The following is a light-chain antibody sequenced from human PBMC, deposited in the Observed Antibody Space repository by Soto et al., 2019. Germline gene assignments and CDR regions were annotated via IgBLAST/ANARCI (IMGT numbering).Light chain of an antibody. CDR1: SRDVGGYNY. CDR3: GSYSSGSNLLA. Sequence: QSALTQPASVSGSPGQSITISCTGTSRDVGGYNYVSWYQQHPGKAPKLMIYEVTNRPSGVSDRFSGSKSGNTASLTISGLQDEDEADYYCGSYSSGSNLLAFGGGTKVTVL. J-gene: IGLJ2*01. CDR2: EVT. V-gene: IGLV2-14*01.